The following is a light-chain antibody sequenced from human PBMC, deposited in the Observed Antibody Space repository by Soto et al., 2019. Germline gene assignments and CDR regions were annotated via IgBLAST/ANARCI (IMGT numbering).Light chain of an antibody. V-gene: IGKV1-12*02. CDR3: QQAASFPFT. Sequence: DIQMTQSPSSVSASVGDRVIITCRASQDITTRLAWYQQKAGKAPQLLIYSASTLETGVPSRFSGSGSGTDFTLTISSLQPEDAAIYSCQQAASFPFTFGPGAKV. CDR1: QDITTR. J-gene: IGKJ3*01. CDR2: SAS.